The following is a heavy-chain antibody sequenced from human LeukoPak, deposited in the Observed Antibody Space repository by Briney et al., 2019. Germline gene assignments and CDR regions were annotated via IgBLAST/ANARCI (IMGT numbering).Heavy chain of an antibody. Sequence: PVRSLRLSCAASGFAFNKYGMHWVRQAPGKGLEWVAVIWHDGRNKYYADSVKGRFTISRDNSKNTLYLQMNSLRAEDTAVYYCVRGDYGDYTLFDYWGQGTLVTVSS. V-gene: IGHV3-33*01. D-gene: IGHD4-17*01. CDR3: VRGDYGDYTLFDY. CDR2: IWHDGRNK. CDR1: GFAFNKYG. J-gene: IGHJ4*02.